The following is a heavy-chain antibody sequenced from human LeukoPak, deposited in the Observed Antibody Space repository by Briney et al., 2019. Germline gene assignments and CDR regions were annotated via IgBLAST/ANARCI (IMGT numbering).Heavy chain of an antibody. V-gene: IGHV3-30*02. Sequence: PGGSLRLSCAASGFTFSSYGMHWVRQAPGKGLEWVAFIRYDGSNKYYADSVKGRFTISRDNAKNSLYLQMNRLRAEDTAVYYCARREGGIAAASDYWGQGTLVTVSS. D-gene: IGHD6-13*01. CDR2: IRYDGSNK. J-gene: IGHJ4*02. CDR3: ARREGGIAAASDY. CDR1: GFTFSSYG.